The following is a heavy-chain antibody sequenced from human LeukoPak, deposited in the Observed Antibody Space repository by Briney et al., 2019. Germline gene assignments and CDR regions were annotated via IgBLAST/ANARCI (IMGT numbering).Heavy chain of an antibody. V-gene: IGHV3-30*04. CDR2: ISYDGSNK. J-gene: IGHJ3*02. Sequence: GRSLRLSCAASGFTFSSYVMHGVRPAPAKGLAWVAVISYDGSNKYYADSVKGRFTISRDNSKNTLYLQMDSLRAEDTAVYYCARDRYSSGWYAFDIWGQGTVVTVSS. D-gene: IGHD6-19*01. CDR1: GFTFSSYV. CDR3: ARDRYSSGWYAFDI.